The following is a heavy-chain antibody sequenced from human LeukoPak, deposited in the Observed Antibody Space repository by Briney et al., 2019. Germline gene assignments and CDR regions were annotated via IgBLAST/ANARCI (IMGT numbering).Heavy chain of an antibody. Sequence: PGGSLRLSCAASGYPFVNNWMTWVRQAPGKGLEWVATIKQDGRETYYVDSVKGRFSISRDNARDSMYLQVNILRAEDAAVYYCARARYCANSVCHIGGGLDVWGPGTTVTVSS. CDR2: IKQDGRET. D-gene: IGHD2-8*01. J-gene: IGHJ6*02. CDR1: GYPFVNNW. V-gene: IGHV3-7*04. CDR3: ARARYCANSVCHIGGGLDV.